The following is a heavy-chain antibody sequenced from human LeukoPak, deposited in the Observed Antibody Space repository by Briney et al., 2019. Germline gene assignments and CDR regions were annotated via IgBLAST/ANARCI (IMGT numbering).Heavy chain of an antibody. V-gene: IGHV3-21*01. J-gene: IGHJ4*02. Sequence: GGSLRLSRAASGFTFSSYSMNWVRQAPGKGLEWVSSISSSSSYIYYADSVKGRFTISRDNAKNSLYLQMNSLRAEDTAVYYCARDLGWYVPSPFDYWGQGTLVTVSS. CDR3: ARDLGWYVPSPFDY. CDR2: ISSSSSYI. CDR1: GFTFSSYS. D-gene: IGHD6-19*01.